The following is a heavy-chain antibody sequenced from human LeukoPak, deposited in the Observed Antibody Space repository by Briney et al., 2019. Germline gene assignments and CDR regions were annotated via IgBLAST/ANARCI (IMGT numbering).Heavy chain of an antibody. Sequence: ASVKVSCEASGYTFTGYYMHWVRQAPGQGLEWMGWINPNSGGTNYAQKFQGRVTMTRDTSISTAYMELSRLRSDDTAVYYCAKVEGIYYYDSSGDLSFDYWGQGTLVTVSS. V-gene: IGHV1-2*02. CDR3: AKVEGIYYYDSSGDLSFDY. J-gene: IGHJ4*02. D-gene: IGHD3-22*01. CDR2: INPNSGGT. CDR1: GYTFTGYY.